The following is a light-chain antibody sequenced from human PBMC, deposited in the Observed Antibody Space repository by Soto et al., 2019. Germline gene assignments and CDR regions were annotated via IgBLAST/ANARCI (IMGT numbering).Light chain of an antibody. J-gene: IGKJ2*01. Sequence: DFVLTQSPDSLAVSLGERATINCKSSQSVFYTSGNKNYLAWYQQKPGQPPKLLISWASTRESGVPDRFSGSGSGTNFTLTISSLQAEDVAVYYCQQYYSTPPHTFGQGTKLEVK. CDR1: QSVFYTSGNKNY. V-gene: IGKV4-1*01. CDR3: QQYYSTPPHT. CDR2: WAS.